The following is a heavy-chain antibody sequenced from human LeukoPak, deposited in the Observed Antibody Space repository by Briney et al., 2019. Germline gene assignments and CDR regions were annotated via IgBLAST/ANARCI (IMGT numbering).Heavy chain of an antibody. CDR2: ISYDGSNK. V-gene: IGHV3-30*03. Sequence: PGRSLRLSCAASGFTFSSYGMHWVRQAPGKGLEWVAVISYDGSNKYYADSVKGRFTISRDNSKNTLYLQMNSLRAEDTAVYYCARVRQQLVPGTYDYYYYGMDVWGQGTTVTVSS. D-gene: IGHD6-13*01. CDR1: GFTFSSYG. J-gene: IGHJ6*02. CDR3: ARVRQQLVPGTYDYYYYGMDV.